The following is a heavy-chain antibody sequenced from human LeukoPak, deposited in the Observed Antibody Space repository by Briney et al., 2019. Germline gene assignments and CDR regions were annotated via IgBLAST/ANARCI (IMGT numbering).Heavy chain of an antibody. J-gene: IGHJ6*02. CDR1: GYTFTSYY. D-gene: IGHD1-14*01. Sequence: GASVKVSCKASGYTFTSYYMHWVRQAPGQGLEWMGIINPSGGSTSYAQKFQGRVTMTRDTSTSTVHMELSSLRSEDTAVYYCARDKPATPTYYYYYYGMDVWGQGTTVTVSS. V-gene: IGHV1-46*01. CDR2: INPSGGST. CDR3: ARDKPATPTYYYYYYGMDV.